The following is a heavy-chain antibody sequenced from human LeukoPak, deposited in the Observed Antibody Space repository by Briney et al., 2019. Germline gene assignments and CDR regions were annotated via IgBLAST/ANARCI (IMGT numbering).Heavy chain of an antibody. D-gene: IGHD2-15*01. J-gene: IGHJ4*02. CDR3: AKLKLVVVVAAASFDY. Sequence: GGSLRLSCAASGFTFSTYSMNWVRQAPGKGLEWVSSISSGSSYIYYADSVKGRFTISRDNSKNTLYLQMNSLRAEDTAVYYCAKLKLVVVVAAASFDYWGQGTLVTVSS. V-gene: IGHV3-21*04. CDR2: ISSGSSYI. CDR1: GFTFSTYS.